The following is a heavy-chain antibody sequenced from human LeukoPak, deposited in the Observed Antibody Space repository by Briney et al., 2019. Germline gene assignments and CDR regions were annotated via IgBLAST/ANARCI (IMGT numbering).Heavy chain of an antibody. J-gene: IGHJ4*02. CDR1: GGSISSSSYY. CDR3: ARLGLTIDY. Sequence: SETLSLTCTVSGGSISSSSYYWGWIRQPPGKGPEWIGSIYYSGSTYYNPSLKSRVTISVDTSKNQFSLKLSSVTAADTAVYYCARLGLTIDYWGQGTLVTVSS. V-gene: IGHV4-39*01. CDR2: IYYSGST.